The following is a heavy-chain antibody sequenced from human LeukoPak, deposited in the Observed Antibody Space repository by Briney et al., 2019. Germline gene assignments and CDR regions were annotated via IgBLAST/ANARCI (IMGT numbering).Heavy chain of an antibody. J-gene: IGHJ3*02. CDR3: ARENCDI. V-gene: IGHV3-64*01. Sequence: PGGSLRLSCAASGFNFCSHTVHWLRQAPGKGLEYFSGIGPDGALTYYVTSVEGRFTISRDNSKNTLYLQLGSLRPEDIPVYYFARENCDIWGQGAVVTVSS. CDR1: GFNFCSHT. CDR2: IGPDGALT.